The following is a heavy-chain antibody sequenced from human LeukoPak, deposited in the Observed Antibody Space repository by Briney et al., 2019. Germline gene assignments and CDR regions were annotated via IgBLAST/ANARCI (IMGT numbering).Heavy chain of an antibody. Sequence: PGGSLRLSCAASGFTFDDYGMSWVRQAPGKGLEWVSGINWNGGSTGYADSVKGRFTISRDNAKNSLYLQMNSLRAEDTALYYCAVTTVTTFFVSSDYWGQGTLVTVSS. CDR2: INWNGGST. J-gene: IGHJ4*02. V-gene: IGHV3-20*04. CDR3: AVTTVTTFFVSSDY. CDR1: GFTFDDYG. D-gene: IGHD4-17*01.